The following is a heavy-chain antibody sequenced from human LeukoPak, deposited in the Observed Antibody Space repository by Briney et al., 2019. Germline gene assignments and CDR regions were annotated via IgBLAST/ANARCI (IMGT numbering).Heavy chain of an antibody. D-gene: IGHD3-3*01. CDR2: IYPGDSDP. CDR1: GYSFTNYW. J-gene: IGHJ4*02. V-gene: IGHV5-51*01. Sequence: GESLKISCKGSGYSFTNYWIGWVRQMPGKGLEWMGIIYPGDSDPRYSPSFQGQVTISADKSINTAYLQWSSLKASDTAMYYCAGTRRSYYDFWSGYFSNWGQGTLVTVSS. CDR3: AGTRRSYYDFWSGYFSN.